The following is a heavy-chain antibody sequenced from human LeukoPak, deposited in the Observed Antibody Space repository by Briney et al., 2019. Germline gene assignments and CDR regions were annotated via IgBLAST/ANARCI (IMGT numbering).Heavy chain of an antibody. Sequence: ASVKVSCKASGYTFTSYDINWARQATGQGLEWMGWMNPNSGNTGYAQKFQGRVTMTRNTSISTAYMELSSLRSEDTAVYYCARGGRGYYYDSSGYPRPRGTIDYWGQGTLVTVSS. J-gene: IGHJ4*02. CDR3: ARGGRGYYYDSSGYPRPRGTIDY. V-gene: IGHV1-8*01. CDR2: MNPNSGNT. D-gene: IGHD3-22*01. CDR1: GYTFTSYD.